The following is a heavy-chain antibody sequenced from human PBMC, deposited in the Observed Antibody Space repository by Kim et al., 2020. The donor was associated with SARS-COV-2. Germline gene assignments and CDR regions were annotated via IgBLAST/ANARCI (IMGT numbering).Heavy chain of an antibody. V-gene: IGHV5-51*01. CDR2: IYPGDSDT. Sequence: GESLKISCKGSGYSFTNYWIGWVRQMPGKGLEWMGIIYPGDSDTRYSPSFQGQVTIPADKSISTAYLQWSSLKASDTDMYYWASHWLTDAFDIWGQGTMVTVSS. CDR1: GYSFTNYW. J-gene: IGHJ3*02. D-gene: IGHD3-9*01. CDR3: ASHWLTDAFDI.